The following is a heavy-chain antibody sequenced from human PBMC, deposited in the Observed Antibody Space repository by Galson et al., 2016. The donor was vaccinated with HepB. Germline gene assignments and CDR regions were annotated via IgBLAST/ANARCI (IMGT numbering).Heavy chain of an antibody. CDR1: GFKMGNYN. D-gene: IGHD6-19*01. J-gene: IGHJ4*02. CDR3: ARDPAVTGLYYFDN. V-gene: IGHV3-21*01. Sequence: SLRLSCAASGFKMGNYNMHWVRQAPGKGLEWVSSISGSGTYIYYADSVKGRFTISRDNAKSSVYLRMNSLRAEDTAVYYWARDPAVTGLYYFDNCGQGTLVTVSS. CDR2: ISGSGTYI.